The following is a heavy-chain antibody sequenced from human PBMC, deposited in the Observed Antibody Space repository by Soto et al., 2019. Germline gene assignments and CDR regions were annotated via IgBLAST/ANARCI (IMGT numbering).Heavy chain of an antibody. D-gene: IGHD3-3*01. J-gene: IGHJ6*03. CDR1: GDSHY. Sequence: QAQLRESGPGLVKPSETLSLTCTFSGDSHYWVWIRQPPGKGLEWIGSVCYSGSTCSRGTTYYNPSLKSRGTVSVQTSENQLSLNLNFVTAADTAVYYCASGTSYDAPTGFYTNYYMDLWGRGTTVTVSS. CDR3: ASGTSYDAPTGFYTNYYMDL. CDR2: VCYSGST. V-gene: IGHV4-39*01.